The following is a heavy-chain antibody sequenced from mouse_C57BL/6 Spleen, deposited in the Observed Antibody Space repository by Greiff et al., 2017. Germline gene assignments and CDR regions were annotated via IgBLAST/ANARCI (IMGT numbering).Heavy chain of an antibody. D-gene: IGHD2-3*01. J-gene: IGHJ3*01. CDR2: IYPRDGST. Sequence: VKLQESDAELVKPGASVKISCKVSGYTFTDHTIHWMKQRPEQGLEWIGYIYPRDGSTKYNEKFKGKATLTADKSSSTAYMQLNSLASEDSAVYFCARDGYYVMFAYWGQGTLVTVSA. V-gene: IGHV1-78*01. CDR1: GYTFTDHT. CDR3: ARDGYYVMFAY.